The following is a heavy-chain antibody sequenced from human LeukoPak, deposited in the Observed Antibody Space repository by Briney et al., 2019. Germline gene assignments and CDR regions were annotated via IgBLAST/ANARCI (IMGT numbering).Heavy chain of an antibody. Sequence: GGSLRLSCAASGFTFSSDWVSWVGQAPGKRGEWVANIKQDGSEKYYVDSVKGRFTISRDNAKNSLYLQMNSLRAEDTAVYYCARVVVVDTIDYWGQGTLVTVSS. CDR2: IKQDGSEK. CDR3: ARVVVVDTIDY. V-gene: IGHV3-7*01. D-gene: IGHD2-15*01. J-gene: IGHJ4*02. CDR1: GFTFSSDW.